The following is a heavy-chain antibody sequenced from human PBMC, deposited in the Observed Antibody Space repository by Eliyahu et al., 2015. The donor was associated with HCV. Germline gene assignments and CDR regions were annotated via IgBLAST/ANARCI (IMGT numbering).Heavy chain of an antibody. J-gene: IGHJ5*02. V-gene: IGHV1-18*01. Sequence: QVQLVQSGAEVKKPGASVKVSCKASGYTFTSXGISWVRQAPGQGLEWXGWISAYNGNTNYAQKLQGRVTMTTDTSTSTAYMELRSLRSDDTAVYYCARDQTIFGVVPFVQLRFDPWGQGTLVTVSS. D-gene: IGHD3-3*01. CDR1: GYTFTSXG. CDR3: ARDQTIFGVVPFVQLRFDP. CDR2: ISAYNGNT.